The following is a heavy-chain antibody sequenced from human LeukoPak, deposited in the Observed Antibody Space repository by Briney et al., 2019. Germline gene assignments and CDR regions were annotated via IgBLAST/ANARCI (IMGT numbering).Heavy chain of an antibody. CDR1: GGSASSGSYY. V-gene: IGHV4-61*01. Sequence: SETLSLTCTVSGGSASSGSYYWSWIRQPPGKGLEWIGYIYYSGSTNYNPSLKSRVTISVDTSKNQFSLKLSSVTAADTAVYYCARVVCTNGVCYLDYWGQGTLVTVSS. D-gene: IGHD2-8*01. CDR2: IYYSGST. CDR3: ARVVCTNGVCYLDY. J-gene: IGHJ4*02.